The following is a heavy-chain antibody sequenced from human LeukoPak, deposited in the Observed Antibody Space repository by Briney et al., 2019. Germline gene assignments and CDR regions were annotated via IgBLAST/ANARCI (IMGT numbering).Heavy chain of an antibody. CDR1: GFTFSNYG. CDR2: IWYDGSSK. CDR3: ARELLFSFDGSDAFDI. J-gene: IGHJ3*02. Sequence: GGSLRLSCAASGFTFSNYGMHWVRQAPGKGLEWVAIIWYDGSSKYYADSVKGRFTISRDNSKNTLYLQMNSLRAEDTAVYYCARELLFSFDGSDAFDIWGQGTMVTVSS. V-gene: IGHV3-33*01. D-gene: IGHD3-10*01.